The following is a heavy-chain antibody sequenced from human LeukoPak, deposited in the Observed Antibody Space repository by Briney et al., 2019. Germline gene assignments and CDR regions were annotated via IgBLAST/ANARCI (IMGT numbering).Heavy chain of an antibody. V-gene: IGHV4-38-2*02. D-gene: IGHD2-15*01. J-gene: IGHJ3*02. CDR3: ARVGRAFDI. CDR2: IYSSGST. CDR1: AYSISSGYF. Sequence: SETLSLTCTVSAYSISSGYFWGWIRPPPGKGLEWIGSIYSSGSTYYNPSLKSRVTISVDTSKNQFSLKLSSVTAADTAVYYCARVGRAFDIWGQGTMVTVSS.